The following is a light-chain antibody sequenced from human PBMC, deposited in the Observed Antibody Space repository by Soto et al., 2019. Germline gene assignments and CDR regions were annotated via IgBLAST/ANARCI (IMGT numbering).Light chain of an antibody. CDR3: QQYNSYSGM. V-gene: IGKV1-5*01. CDR1: QNISAW. J-gene: IGKJ1*01. Sequence: DIQMTQSPSTLSASVGDRVTITCRASQNISAWLAWYQHKPGRAPKLLIFDASSLESGVPSRYSGNGSGTEFTLTISGLQPDDFASYYCQQYNSYSGMFGQGTKVDIK. CDR2: DAS.